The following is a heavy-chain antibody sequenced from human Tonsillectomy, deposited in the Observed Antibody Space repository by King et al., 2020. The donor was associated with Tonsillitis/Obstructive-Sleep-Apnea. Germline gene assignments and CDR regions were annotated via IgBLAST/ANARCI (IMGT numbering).Heavy chain of an antibody. CDR3: ARDSGSGDAFDI. V-gene: IGHV3-21*01. D-gene: IGHD6-25*01. J-gene: IGHJ3*02. CDR1: RFTFSSYS. Sequence: VQLVESGGGLVKPGGSLRISCAASRFTFSSYSMNWVRQAPGKGLEWVSSISGSRGNTYYADSLKGRFTISRDNAKNSLYLQMNSLRADDTAVYYCARDSGSGDAFDIWGQGTMVTVSS. CDR2: ISGSRGNT.